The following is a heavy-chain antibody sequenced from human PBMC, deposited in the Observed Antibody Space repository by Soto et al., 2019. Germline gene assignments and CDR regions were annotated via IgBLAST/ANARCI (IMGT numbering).Heavy chain of an antibody. CDR3: ARLPFPWGWFDP. CDR2: ISGSGRTI. D-gene: IGHD3-16*01. J-gene: IGHJ5*02. V-gene: IGHV3-48*04. CDR1: GFTFSSYA. Sequence: PGGSLRLSCAASGFTFSSYAMSWVRQAPGKGLEWLSYISGSGRTIYSADSVKGRFTISRDNATNSLHLQMNNLRAEDTAVYYCARLPFPWGWFDPWGQGTLVTVSS.